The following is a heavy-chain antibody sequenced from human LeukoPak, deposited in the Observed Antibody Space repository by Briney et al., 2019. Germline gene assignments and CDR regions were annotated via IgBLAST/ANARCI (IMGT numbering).Heavy chain of an antibody. CDR2: INSDGSST. V-gene: IGHV3-74*01. J-gene: IGHJ2*01. Sequence: GGSLRLSCAASGFTFSSYWMHWVRQAPGKGLVWVSRINSDGSSTSYADSVKGRFTISRDNAKNTLYLQMNSLRAEDTALYYCARDSSGYIVGYFDLWGRGTLVTVSS. CDR1: GFTFSSYW. CDR3: ARDSSGYIVGYFDL. D-gene: IGHD3-22*01.